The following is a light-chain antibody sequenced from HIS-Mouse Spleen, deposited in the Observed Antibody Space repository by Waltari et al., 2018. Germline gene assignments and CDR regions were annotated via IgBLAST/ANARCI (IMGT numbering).Light chain of an antibody. CDR3: QQLNSYPQET. J-gene: IGKJ4*01. CDR2: AAS. Sequence: DSQLTQSPSFLSASVGDRVTITCRASQGISSYLAWYQQKPGKAPKLLIYAASTLQSGVPSRFSGSGYGTEFTLTISSLQPEDFATYYCQQLNSYPQETFGGGTKVEIK. CDR1: QGISSY. V-gene: IGKV1-9*01.